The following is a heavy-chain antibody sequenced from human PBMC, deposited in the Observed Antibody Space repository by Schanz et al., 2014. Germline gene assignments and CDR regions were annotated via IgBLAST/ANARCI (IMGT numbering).Heavy chain of an antibody. J-gene: IGHJ4*02. CDR2: IYIGGNT. CDR3: ARLDPYCRSGTCSRAFDF. Sequence: EVQLLESGGGLVQPGGSLRLSCAASGFTFSSYAMSWVRQAPGKGLEWVSFIYIGGNTYYADSVKGRFTISRDNSKNTVYIQMNSLRTEDTAVYYCARLDPYCRSGTCSRAFDFWGQGTLVTVSS. CDR1: GFTFSSYA. D-gene: IGHD2-15*01. V-gene: IGHV3-66*04.